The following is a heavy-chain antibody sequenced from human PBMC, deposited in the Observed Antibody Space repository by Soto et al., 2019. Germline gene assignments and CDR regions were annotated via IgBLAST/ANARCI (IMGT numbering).Heavy chain of an antibody. Sequence: PSETLSLTCTVSGGSISSYYWSWIRQPPGKGLEWIGYIYYSGSTNYNPSLKSRVTISVDTSKNQFSLKLSSVTAADTAVYYCARAGYYDSSGYYYVSYYYGMDVWGQGTTVTVSS. CDR1: GGSISSYY. CDR3: ARAGYYDSSGYYYVSYYYGMDV. V-gene: IGHV4-59*01. CDR2: IYYSGST. D-gene: IGHD3-22*01. J-gene: IGHJ6*02.